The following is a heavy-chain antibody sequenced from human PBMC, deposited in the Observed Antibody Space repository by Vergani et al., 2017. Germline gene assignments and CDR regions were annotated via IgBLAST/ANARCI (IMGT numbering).Heavy chain of an antibody. CDR1: GGSVSGSGYY. CDR3: ARFEPGSHWFDP. D-gene: IGHD3-10*01. J-gene: IGHJ5*02. Sequence: QLLLQESGPGVVKPSETLSLICNVSGGSVSGSGYYWGWVRQSPGKGLEWIGTMYYSGSTYHNPSLKSRVTISVDTSKNQFSLKLSSVTAADTAVYYCARFEPGSHWFDPWGQGTLVTVSS. V-gene: IGHV4-39*07. CDR2: MYYSGST.